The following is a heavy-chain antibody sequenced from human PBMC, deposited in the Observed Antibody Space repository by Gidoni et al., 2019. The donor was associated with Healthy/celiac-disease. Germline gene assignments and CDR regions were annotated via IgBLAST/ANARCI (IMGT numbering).Heavy chain of an antibody. CDR2: INHSGST. CDR3: ARGRAFDI. CDR1: GGSFRGYY. J-gene: IGHJ3*02. Sequence: QVQLQQWGAGLLKPSETLSLTCAVYGGSFRGYYWGWSRQPPGKGLEWIGEINHSGSTNYNPSRKSRVTISVDTSKNQFSLKLSSVTAADTAVYYCARGRAFDIWGQGTMVTVSS. V-gene: IGHV4-34*01.